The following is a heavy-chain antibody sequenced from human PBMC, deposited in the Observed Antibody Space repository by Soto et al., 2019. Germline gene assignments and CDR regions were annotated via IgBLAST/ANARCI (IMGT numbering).Heavy chain of an antibody. CDR3: ARDSQPGKNWFAP. CDR2: INPNSGGT. J-gene: IGHJ5*02. D-gene: IGHD6-13*01. Sequence: ASVKVSCKASGYTFTGYYMHWVRQAPGQGLEWMGWINPNSGGTNYAQKFQGWVTMTRDTSISTAYMELSRLRSDDTAVYSCARDSQPGKNWFAPWGQGTLVTVSS. V-gene: IGHV1-2*04. CDR1: GYTFTGYY.